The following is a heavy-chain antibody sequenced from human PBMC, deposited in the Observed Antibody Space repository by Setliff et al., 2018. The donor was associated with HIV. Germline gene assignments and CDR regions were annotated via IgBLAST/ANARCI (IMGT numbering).Heavy chain of an antibody. D-gene: IGHD1-20*01. V-gene: IGHV1-8*02. CDR3: ARGFYSWNL. J-gene: IGHJ5*02. CDR2: MHPGSGNT. CDR1: GYTFTSYY. Sequence: ASVTVSCKASGYTFTSYYMHWVRHVTGQGFEWMGWMHPGSGNTGFAAKFQGRGTMTRDTSTQTAYMELTSLTFHDTAVYYCARGFYSWNLWGQGTLVTVSS.